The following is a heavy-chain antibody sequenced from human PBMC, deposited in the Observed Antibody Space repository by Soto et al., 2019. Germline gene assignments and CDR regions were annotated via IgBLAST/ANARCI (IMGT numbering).Heavy chain of an antibody. Sequence: EVQLLESGGGLVQPGGSLRLSCAASGFTFSSYAMSWVRQAPGKGLEWVSGISGSGGSTHYAASVKGRFTISRDNSKNTPYLQMNSLRAEDTAVYYCAKDRGRGYDSWAQGTLVTVSS. CDR1: GFTFSSYA. V-gene: IGHV3-23*01. CDR2: ISGSGGST. J-gene: IGHJ4*02. D-gene: IGHD5-12*01. CDR3: AKDRGRGYDS.